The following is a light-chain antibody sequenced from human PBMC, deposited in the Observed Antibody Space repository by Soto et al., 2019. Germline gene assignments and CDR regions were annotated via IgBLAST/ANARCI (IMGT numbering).Light chain of an antibody. V-gene: IGKV3-11*01. CDR2: DAS. J-gene: IGKJ5*01. Sequence: IVFTQSPATLSLTPSERVKLSCRASQSVSNYLAWYQQKPGQAPRLLISDASNRATGIPVRFSGSGSGTDFTLTISSLEAEDSAVYYCQQRSNWPSITSAQRGLLE. CDR1: QSVSNY. CDR3: QQRSNWPSIT.